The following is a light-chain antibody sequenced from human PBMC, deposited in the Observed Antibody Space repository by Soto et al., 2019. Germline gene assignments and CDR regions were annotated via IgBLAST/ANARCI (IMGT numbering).Light chain of an antibody. J-gene: IGKJ1*01. V-gene: IGKV2-28*01. CDR1: QSLLHNNGYNY. CDR2: LGS. CDR3: MQALRTQWT. Sequence: DIVMTQSPLSLPVTPGEPASISCRSSQSLLHNNGYNYLDWYLQKPGQSPQLLIYLGSNRASGVPGRFSGSGSGTDFTLKISRVEAEDVGVYYCMQALRTQWTFGQGTQ.